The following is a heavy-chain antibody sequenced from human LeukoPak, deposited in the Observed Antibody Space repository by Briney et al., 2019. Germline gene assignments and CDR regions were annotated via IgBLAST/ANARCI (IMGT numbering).Heavy chain of an antibody. V-gene: IGHV3-21*05. CDR3: ARVLWSKVNDAFDI. Sequence: GGSLRLSCAASGFTFSSYSMNWVRQAPGKGLEWVSYISSSSSYIYYADSVKGRFTISRDNAKNSLYLQMNSLRAEDTAVYYCARVLWSKVNDAFDIWGQGTMVTVSS. CDR2: ISSSSSYI. D-gene: IGHD3-3*01. CDR1: GFTFSSYS. J-gene: IGHJ3*02.